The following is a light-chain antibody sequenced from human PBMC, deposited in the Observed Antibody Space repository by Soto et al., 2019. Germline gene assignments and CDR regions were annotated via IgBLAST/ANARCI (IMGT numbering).Light chain of an antibody. CDR2: AAS. J-gene: IGKJ1*01. Sequence: DIQMPQSPSSLSASVGDRVIITCRASQGIGDDLGWYQQKPGKAPKRLIYAASRLQSGVPSRFSGSGSGTDFTLTIRSLQPDDFTTYSCLQHNTYPWTFGPGTKVEVK. CDR1: QGIGDD. V-gene: IGKV1-17*01. CDR3: LQHNTYPWT.